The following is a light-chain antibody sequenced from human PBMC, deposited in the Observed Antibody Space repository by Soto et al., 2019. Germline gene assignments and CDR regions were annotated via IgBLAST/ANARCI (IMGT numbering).Light chain of an antibody. Sequence: EIVLTQSPGTLSLSPGERATLSCRASQTIVGSYLAWYQQKPGQALRLLIFGASNRATGIPDRFSGSGSGTDFTLTISRLEPEDFAVYYCHQYGTSPRTFGQGTKVEIK. CDR2: GAS. V-gene: IGKV3-20*01. J-gene: IGKJ1*01. CDR3: HQYGTSPRT. CDR1: QTIVGSY.